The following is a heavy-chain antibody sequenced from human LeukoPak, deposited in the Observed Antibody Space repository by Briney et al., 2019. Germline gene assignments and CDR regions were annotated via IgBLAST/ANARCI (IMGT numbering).Heavy chain of an antibody. D-gene: IGHD3-22*01. CDR2: IIPIFGIA. CDR1: GGTFSSYA. V-gene: IGHV1-69*05. Sequence: VASVKVSCKASGGTFSSYAISWVRQAPGQGLEWMGGIIPIFGIANYAQKFQGRVTITTDESTSTAYMELSSLRSEDTAVYYCARGYYDSSGNPRLDYWGQGTLVTVSS. J-gene: IGHJ4*02. CDR3: ARGYYDSSGNPRLDY.